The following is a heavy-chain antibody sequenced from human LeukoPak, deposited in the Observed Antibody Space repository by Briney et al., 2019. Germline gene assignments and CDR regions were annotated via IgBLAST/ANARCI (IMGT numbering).Heavy chain of an antibody. J-gene: IGHJ4*02. D-gene: IGHD3-22*01. CDR2: IYYSGST. Sequence: ETLSLTCTVSGGSVSSYYWSWIRQPPGKGLEWIGYIYYSGSTNYNPSLKSRVTISVDTSKNQFSLKLSSVTAADTAVYYCASTYYYDSSGYFVYWGEGTLVTVSS. CDR1: GGSVSSYY. V-gene: IGHV4-59*02. CDR3: ASTYYYDSSGYFVY.